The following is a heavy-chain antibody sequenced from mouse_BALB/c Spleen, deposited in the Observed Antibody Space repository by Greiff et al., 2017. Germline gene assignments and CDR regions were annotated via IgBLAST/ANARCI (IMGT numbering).Heavy chain of an antibody. Sequence: VQLQQSGAELVKPGASVKLSCTASGFNIQDTYMPWVKQRPEQGLEWIGRIDPANGNTKYDPKFQGKATITADTSSNTAYLQLSSLTSEDTAVYYSVLDGDYGDDYAMDDWGQGTSVTVSS. V-gene: IGHV14-3*02. CDR3: VLDGDYGDDYAMDD. D-gene: IGHD2-13*01. J-gene: IGHJ4*01. CDR2: IDPANGNT. CDR1: GFNIQDTY.